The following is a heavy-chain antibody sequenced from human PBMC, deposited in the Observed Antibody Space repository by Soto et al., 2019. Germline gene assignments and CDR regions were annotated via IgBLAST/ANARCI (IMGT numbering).Heavy chain of an antibody. V-gene: IGHV4-59*01. CDR1: GGSISSYY. J-gene: IGHJ5*02. CDR3: ARYDGYNFGWFDP. Sequence: SETLSLTXTVSGGSISSYYWSWIRQPPGKGLEWIGYIYYSGSTNYNPSLKSRVTISVDTSKNQFSLKLSSVTAADTAVYYCARYDGYNFGWFDPWGQGTLVTVSS. CDR2: IYYSGST. D-gene: IGHD5-12*01.